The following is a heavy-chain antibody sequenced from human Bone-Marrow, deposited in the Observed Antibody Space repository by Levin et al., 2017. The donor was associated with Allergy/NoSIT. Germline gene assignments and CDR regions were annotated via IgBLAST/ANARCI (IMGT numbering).Heavy chain of an antibody. Sequence: GGSLRLSCAASGFSFSIYGMYWVRQAPDKGLEGVAYLSYDGTNRDYADSVKGRFTISRDNSKNTLSLQMDSLRTEDTAVYYCAKKRGGSGYQPLDHWGQGTLVTVSS. J-gene: IGHJ4*02. CDR3: AKKRGGSGYQPLDH. CDR1: GFSFSIYG. V-gene: IGHV3-30*18. D-gene: IGHD3-22*01. CDR2: LSYDGTNR.